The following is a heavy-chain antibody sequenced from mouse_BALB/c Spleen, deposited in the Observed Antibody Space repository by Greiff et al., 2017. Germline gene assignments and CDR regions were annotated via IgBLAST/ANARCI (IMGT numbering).Heavy chain of an antibody. Sequence: SGPELVKPGASVKISCKASGYTFTDYYINWVKQKPGQGLEWIGWIYPGSGNTKYNEKFKGKATLTVDTSSSTAYIQLSSLTSEDTAVYFCARGGYGYAMDYWGQGTSVTVSS. CDR1: GYTFTDYY. D-gene: IGHD2-2*01. J-gene: IGHJ4*01. CDR3: ARGGYGYAMDY. CDR2: IYPGSGNT. V-gene: IGHV1-84*02.